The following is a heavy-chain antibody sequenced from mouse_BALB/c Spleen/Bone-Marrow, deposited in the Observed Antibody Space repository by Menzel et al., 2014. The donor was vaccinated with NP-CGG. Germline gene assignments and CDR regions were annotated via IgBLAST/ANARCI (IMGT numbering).Heavy chain of an antibody. V-gene: IGHV5-6*01. CDR3: ARRGGEKDYFDY. J-gene: IGHJ2*01. Sequence: EVKLVESGEDLVKSGGSLKLSCAASGFTFSSYGMSWVRQTPDKRLEWVATITSGGRYTYYPDSVKGRFTISRDNAKNTLYLQMSSLKSEDTAMYYCARRGGEKDYFDYWGRGTTLTVSS. CDR1: GFTFSSYG. CDR2: ITSGGRYT.